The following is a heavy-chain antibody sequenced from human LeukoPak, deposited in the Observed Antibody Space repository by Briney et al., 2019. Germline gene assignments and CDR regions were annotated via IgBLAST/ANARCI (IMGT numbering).Heavy chain of an antibody. D-gene: IGHD6-19*01. CDR2: ISGSGGST. V-gene: IGHV3-23*01. CDR3: AKESSGWYRGDWFDP. CDR1: GFTFSSYG. Sequence: GGTLRLSCAASGFTFSSYGMSWVRQAPGKGLEWASAISGSGGSTYYADSVKGRFTISRDNSKNTLYLQMNSLRAEDTAVYYCAKESSGWYRGDWFDPWGQGTLVTVSS. J-gene: IGHJ5*02.